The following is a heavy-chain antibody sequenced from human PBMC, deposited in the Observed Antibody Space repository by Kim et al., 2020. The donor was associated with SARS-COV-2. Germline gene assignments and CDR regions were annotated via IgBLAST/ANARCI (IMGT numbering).Heavy chain of an antibody. CDR3: ARLFRIAARYFDY. J-gene: IGHJ4*02. V-gene: IGHV4-39*01. D-gene: IGHD6-6*01. Sequence: YNPSLKSRVTISVDTSKNQFSLKLSSVTAADTAVYYCARLFRIAARYFDYWGQGTLVTVSS.